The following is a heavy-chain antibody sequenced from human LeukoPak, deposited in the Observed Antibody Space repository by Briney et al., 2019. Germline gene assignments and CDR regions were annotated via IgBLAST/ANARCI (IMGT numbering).Heavy chain of an antibody. D-gene: IGHD5-24*01. V-gene: IGHV4-38-2*02. J-gene: IGHJ5*02. CDR3: AREDFLGDGYNP. CDR2: IYHSGST. Sequence: PSETLSLTCTVSGYSISSAYYWGWIRQPPGKGLEWLGSIYHSGSTYYDPSLQSRVTISVDTSKNQFSLKLSSVTAADTAVYYCAREDFLGDGYNPWGQGTLVTVSS. CDR1: GYSISSAYY.